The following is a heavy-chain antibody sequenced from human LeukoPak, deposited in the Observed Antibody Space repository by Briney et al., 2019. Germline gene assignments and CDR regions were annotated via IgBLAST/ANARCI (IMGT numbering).Heavy chain of an antibody. Sequence: SETLSLTCSVSGGSISSTTYYWGWIRQPPGKGLEWIGSIYYRGNTYCSASLKSRVTISIDTSKKQFSLKLSSVTAADTAVYYCASAESDYGIFDYWGQGTLVTVSS. D-gene: IGHD4-17*01. CDR3: ASAESDYGIFDY. J-gene: IGHJ4*02. CDR1: GGSISSTTYY. CDR2: IYYRGNT. V-gene: IGHV4-39*01.